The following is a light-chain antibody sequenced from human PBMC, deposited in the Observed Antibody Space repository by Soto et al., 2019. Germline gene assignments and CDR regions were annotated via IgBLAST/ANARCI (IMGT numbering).Light chain of an antibody. CDR1: QGISSY. V-gene: IGKV1-8*01. J-gene: IGKJ1*01. Sequence: AIRMTQSPSSLSASTGDRVTITCRASQGISSYLAWYQQKPGKAPKSLIYAASSLQSGVPSKFSGSGSGTEFTLTITSLQSDDFAAYYCQQYHQWPRTFGRGTKVDIK. CDR2: AAS. CDR3: QQYHQWPRT.